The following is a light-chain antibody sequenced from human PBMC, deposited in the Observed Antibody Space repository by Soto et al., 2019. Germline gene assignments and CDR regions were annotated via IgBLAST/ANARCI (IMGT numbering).Light chain of an antibody. CDR2: AAF. CDR3: QQSYRPPRT. CDR1: ESIGSY. Sequence: DIKRSCSPSSLSASVGDRITITCRASESIGSYLNWYTQKPGRLPKLLIYAAFRLQSGVTSRFSGSGSETDFTLTIGGPQCEDAATYLRQQSYRPPRTFGLGTKVDI. J-gene: IGKJ3*01. V-gene: IGKV1-39*01.